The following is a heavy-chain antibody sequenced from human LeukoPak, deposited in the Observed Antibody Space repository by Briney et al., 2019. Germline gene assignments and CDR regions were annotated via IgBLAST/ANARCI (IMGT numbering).Heavy chain of an antibody. CDR2: ISGSGGDT. CDR3: VRDNPRQQGFAY. J-gene: IGHJ4*02. CDR1: GFTFSNFL. D-gene: IGHD6-13*01. V-gene: IGHV3-21*04. Sequence: PGGSLRLSCAASGFTFSNFLMTWVRQAPGKGPEWVSAISGSGGDTYYADSAEGRFTISRDNAKNSLYLQMNSLRAEDTAVYYCVRDNPRQQGFAYWGQGTLVTVSS.